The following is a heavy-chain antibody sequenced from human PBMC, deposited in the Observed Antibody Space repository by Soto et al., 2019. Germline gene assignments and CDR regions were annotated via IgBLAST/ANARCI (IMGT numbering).Heavy chain of an antibody. J-gene: IGHJ4*02. Sequence: PGGSLRLSCAASGFTFSDYAMHRVRQAPGKGLEWVAVISYDGNNEHYADSVKGRFTISRDNSKNKLFLQTNSLRAEDTAVYYCAKDTYYHDSSGYSVFDNWGQGTLVNVSS. CDR2: ISYDGNNE. D-gene: IGHD3-22*01. CDR1: GFTFSDYA. CDR3: AKDTYYHDSSGYSVFDN. V-gene: IGHV3-30*18.